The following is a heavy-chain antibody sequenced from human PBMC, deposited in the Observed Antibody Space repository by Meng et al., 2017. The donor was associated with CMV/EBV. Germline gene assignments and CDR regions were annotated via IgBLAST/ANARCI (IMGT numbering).Heavy chain of an antibody. CDR3: AAPAAAGPGWFDP. CDR2: IYYSGST. Sequence: QQSGPVRVHHPGSFPLTCTAFCVSISSSGYYWGWIRQPPGRGLEWIGSIYYSGSTYYNPSLKSRVTLSVDTSKTQFSLKLSSVTAADTAVYYCAAPAAAGPGWFDPWGQGTLVTVSS. D-gene: IGHD6-13*01. V-gene: IGHV4-39*07. J-gene: IGHJ5*02. CDR1: CVSISSSGYY.